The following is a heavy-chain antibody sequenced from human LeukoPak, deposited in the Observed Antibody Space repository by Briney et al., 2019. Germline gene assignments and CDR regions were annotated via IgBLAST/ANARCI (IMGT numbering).Heavy chain of an antibody. CDR1: GFTFSSYA. J-gene: IGHJ4*02. D-gene: IGHD3-16*02. V-gene: IGHV3-30-3*01. CDR2: ISYDGSNK. CDR3: AKDLNDYVWGSYRPPFDY. Sequence: GGSLRLSCAASGFTFSSYAMHWVRQAPGKGLEWVAVISYDGSNKYYADSVKGRFTISRDNSKNTLYLQMNSLRAEDTAVYYCAKDLNDYVWGSYRPPFDYWGQGTLVTVSS.